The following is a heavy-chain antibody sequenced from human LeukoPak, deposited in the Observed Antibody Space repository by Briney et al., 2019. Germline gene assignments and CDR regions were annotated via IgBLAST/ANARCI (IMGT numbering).Heavy chain of an antibody. CDR1: GFTFSSYW. D-gene: IGHD4-17*01. CDR2: IKQDGSEK. V-gene: IGHV3-7*03. J-gene: IGHJ6*02. Sequence: QSGGSLRLSCAASGFTFSSYWMSWVRQAPGKGLEWVANIKQDGSEKYYVDSVKGRFTISRDNAKNSLYLQMNSLRAEDTAVYYCAKRANGDYLNYYYYYGMDVWGQGTTVTVSS. CDR3: AKRANGDYLNYYYYYGMDV.